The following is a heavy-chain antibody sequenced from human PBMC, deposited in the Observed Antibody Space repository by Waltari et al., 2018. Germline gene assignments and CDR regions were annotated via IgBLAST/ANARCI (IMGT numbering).Heavy chain of an antibody. V-gene: IGHV4-31*03. J-gene: IGHJ6*02. D-gene: IGHD2-15*01. CDR1: GGSISSGGYY. Sequence: QVQLQESGPGLVKPSQTLSLTCTVSGGSISSGGYYWSWIRQHPGKGLEWIGYIYYSGSTYYNPSLKSRVTISVDTSKNQFSLKLSSVTAADTAVYYCARYKGVVAAMPGGMDVWGQGTTVTVSS. CDR3: ARYKGVVAAMPGGMDV. CDR2: IYYSGST.